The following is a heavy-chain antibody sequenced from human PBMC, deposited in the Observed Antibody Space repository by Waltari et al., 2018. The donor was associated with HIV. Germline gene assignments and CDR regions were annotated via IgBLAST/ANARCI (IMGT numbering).Heavy chain of an antibody. V-gene: IGHV4-61*02. J-gene: IGHJ2*01. Sequence: QVQLQESGPGLVKSSQTLSLTCTVSGGTISSSHYYWSWIRRPSGEGLEWIGRVCLSGSTNYNPSLKSRISMSIDPSKNQFSLNLRSVTAEDTATYFCARRYCGRACNDFYYFDLWGRGTLVTVSS. CDR1: GGTISSSHYY. D-gene: IGHD2-21*01. CDR3: ARRYCGRACNDFYYFDL. CDR2: VCLSGST.